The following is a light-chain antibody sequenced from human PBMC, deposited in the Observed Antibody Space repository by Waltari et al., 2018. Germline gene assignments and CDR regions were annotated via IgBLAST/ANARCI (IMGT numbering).Light chain of an antibody. CDR1: QGITNY. J-gene: IGKJ4*01. CDR3: QKYDSAPLT. CDR2: ASS. Sequence: DIQMTQSPSSLSASVGDRVTITCRASQGITNYLAWYQQRPGKVPKLLIYASSTLHSGGPSRFSGSESGTDFTLTISSLQPEDVGTYYCQKYDSAPLTFGGGTKVEIK. V-gene: IGKV1-27*01.